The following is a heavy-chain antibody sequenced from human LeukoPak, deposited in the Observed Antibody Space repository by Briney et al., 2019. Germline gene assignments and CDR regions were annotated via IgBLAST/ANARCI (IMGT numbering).Heavy chain of an antibody. D-gene: IGHD5-18*01. CDR1: GYTFTGYY. Sequence: ASVKVSCKTSGYTFTGYYMHWVRQAPGQGLEWMGRINPNSGGTNYAQKFQGRVTMTRDTSITTAYMELSSLRSDDTAVYYCAKRGYSYGASYFDYWGQGTLVTVSS. CDR3: AKRGYSYGASYFDY. J-gene: IGHJ4*02. CDR2: INPNSGGT. V-gene: IGHV1-2*06.